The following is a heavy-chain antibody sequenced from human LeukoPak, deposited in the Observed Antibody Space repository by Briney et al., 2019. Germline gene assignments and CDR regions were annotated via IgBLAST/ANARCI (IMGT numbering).Heavy chain of an antibody. CDR2: VYPGDSDT. Sequence: GESLQISCKGSGYSFTTYWIGWVRQMPGKGLEWMGLVYPGDSDTRYSPSFQGQVSISADKSINTAYLQWSSLTASDTAMYYCARRLAYGSGSYDYWGQGTLVTVSS. CDR1: GYSFTTYW. V-gene: IGHV5-51*01. D-gene: IGHD3-10*01. CDR3: ARRLAYGSGSYDY. J-gene: IGHJ4*02.